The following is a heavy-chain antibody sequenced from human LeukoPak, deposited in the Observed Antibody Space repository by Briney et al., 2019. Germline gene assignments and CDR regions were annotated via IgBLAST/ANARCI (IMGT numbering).Heavy chain of an antibody. Sequence: GGSLRLSCAASGFIVSDNYMHWVRQAPGKGLEWVSIIYSSGSTYYADSVKGRFTIFRDSSKNTLFLQMFSLRPEDTAVYYCARDPTASFFEYWGQGTLVTVSS. D-gene: IGHD2-21*02. V-gene: IGHV3-66*01. CDR3: ARDPTASFFEY. J-gene: IGHJ4*02. CDR1: GFIVSDNY. CDR2: IYSSGST.